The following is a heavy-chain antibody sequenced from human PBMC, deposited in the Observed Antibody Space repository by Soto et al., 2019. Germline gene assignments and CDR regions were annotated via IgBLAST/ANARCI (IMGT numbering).Heavy chain of an antibody. V-gene: IGHV4-4*02. CDR3: ARDGVESGWKRARKFDP. CDR1: GGSISSSNW. D-gene: IGHD6-19*01. J-gene: IGHJ5*02. Sequence: QVQLQESGPGLVKPSGTLSLTCAVSGGSISSSNWWSWVRQPPGKGLEWIGEIYHSGSTNYNPSLKSRVTISVDKSKSQFSLKLSSVTAADTAVYYCARDGVESGWKRARKFDPWGQGTLVTVSS. CDR2: IYHSGST.